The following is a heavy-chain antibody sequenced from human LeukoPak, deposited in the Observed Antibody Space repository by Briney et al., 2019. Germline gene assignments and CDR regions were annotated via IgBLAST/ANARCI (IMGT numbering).Heavy chain of an antibody. CDR2: ISYDGSNK. Sequence: GGSLRLSCAASGFTFSSYGMHWVRQAPGKGLEWVAVISYDGSNKYYADSVKGRFTISRDNAKNSLYLHMNSLRAEDSAVYYCTRDRQGSRTYSTDYWGQGTLVTVSS. CDR3: TRDRQGSRTYSTDY. V-gene: IGHV3-30*03. J-gene: IGHJ4*02. CDR1: GFTFSSYG. D-gene: IGHD3-10*01.